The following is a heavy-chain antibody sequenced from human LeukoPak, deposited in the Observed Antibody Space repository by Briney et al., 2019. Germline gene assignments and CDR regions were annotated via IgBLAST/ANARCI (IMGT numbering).Heavy chain of an antibody. CDR3: ARGYSYGYDFDY. CDR1: GFTFSSYW. D-gene: IGHD5-18*01. V-gene: IGHV3-74*01. CDR2: INSDGSST. Sequence: GESLRLSCAASGFTFSSYWMHWVRQAPGKGLVWVSHINSDGSSTNYADSVKGRFTISRDNAKNTLYLQMNSLRAEDTAVYYCARGYSYGYDFDYWGQGTLLTVSS. J-gene: IGHJ4*02.